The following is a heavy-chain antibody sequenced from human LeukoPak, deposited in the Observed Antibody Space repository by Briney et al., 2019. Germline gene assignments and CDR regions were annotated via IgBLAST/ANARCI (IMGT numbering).Heavy chain of an antibody. V-gene: IGHV1-2*02. Sequence: ASVKVSCKASGYTFTSYDINWVRQATGQGLEWMGWIHPITGGTNYAQQFHGRVTMTRDTSISTAYMELTRLRFDDTAVYYCARGATAGPWGYFDLWGRGTLVTVSS. CDR1: GYTFTSYD. CDR2: IHPITGGT. CDR3: ARGATAGPWGYFDL. J-gene: IGHJ2*01. D-gene: IGHD6-13*01.